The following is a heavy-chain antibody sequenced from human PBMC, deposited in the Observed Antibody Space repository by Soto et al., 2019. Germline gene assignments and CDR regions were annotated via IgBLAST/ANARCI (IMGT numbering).Heavy chain of an antibody. V-gene: IGHV4-31*03. J-gene: IGHJ3*02. CDR3: ARGDYGGNSGAFDI. CDR2: IYYSGST. CDR1: GGSISSGGYY. D-gene: IGHD4-17*01. Sequence: TLSITCTVSGGSISSGGYYWSWIRQHPGKGLEWIGYIYYSGSTYYNPSLKSRVTISVDTSKNQFSLKLSSVTAADTAVYYCARGDYGGNSGAFDIWGQGTMVTVSS.